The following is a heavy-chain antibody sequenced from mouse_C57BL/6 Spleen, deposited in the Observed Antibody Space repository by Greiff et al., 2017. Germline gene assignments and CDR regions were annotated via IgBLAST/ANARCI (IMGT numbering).Heavy chain of an antibody. CDR3: ARPITTVVYWYFDV. V-gene: IGHV1-69*01. D-gene: IGHD1-1*01. Sequence: QVQLQQPGAELVMPGASVKLSCKASGYTFTSYWMHWVKQRPGQGLEWIGEIDPSDSYTNYNQKFKGKSTLTVDKSSSTDYMQLSSLTSEDSAVYYCARPITTVVYWYFDVWGTGTTVTVSS. CDR1: GYTFTSYW. CDR2: IDPSDSYT. J-gene: IGHJ1*03.